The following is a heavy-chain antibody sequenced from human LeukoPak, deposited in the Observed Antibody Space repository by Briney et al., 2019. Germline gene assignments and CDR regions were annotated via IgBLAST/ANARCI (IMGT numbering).Heavy chain of an antibody. CDR1: GYTFTSYY. J-gene: IGHJ4*02. CDR2: INPSGGST. CDR3: ARVAAGTLYESNLYYFDY. V-gene: IGHV1-46*01. D-gene: IGHD6-13*01. Sequence: ASVKVSCKASGYTFTSYYIHWVRQAPGQGPEWMGIINPSGGSTSYAQKFQGRATMTRDTSTSTVYMELSSLRSEDTAVYYCARVAAGTLYESNLYYFDYWGQGTLVTVSS.